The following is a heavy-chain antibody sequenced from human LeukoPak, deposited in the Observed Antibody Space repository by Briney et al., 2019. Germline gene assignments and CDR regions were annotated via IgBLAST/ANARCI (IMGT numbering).Heavy chain of an antibody. CDR3: ASGVDTAMVPFDY. CDR2: IKQDGSEK. J-gene: IGHJ4*02. D-gene: IGHD5-18*01. V-gene: IGHV3-7*01. Sequence: GGSLRLSCAASGFTFSSYWMSWVRQAPGKGLEWVANIKQDGSEKYYVDSVKGRFTISRDDAKNSLYLQMNSLRAEDTAVYYCASGVDTAMVPFDYWGQGTLVTVSS. CDR1: GFTFSSYW.